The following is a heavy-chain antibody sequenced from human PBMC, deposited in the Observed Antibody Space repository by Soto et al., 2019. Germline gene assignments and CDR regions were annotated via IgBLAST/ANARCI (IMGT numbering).Heavy chain of an antibody. V-gene: IGHV3-21*01. CDR1: GFMFSNYN. CDR3: ARSAGYCTDTSCEKGWFDS. Sequence: VQLVESGGGLVKPGGSLRLSCEGSGFMFSNYNMNWVRQAPGRGLEWVSFISSSSAYKYYEDAVKGRFTISRDNDKNSVYLQMNSLRAEDAGLYYCARSAGYCTDTSCEKGWFDSWGQGTWVTVSS. CDR2: ISSSSAYK. J-gene: IGHJ5*01. D-gene: IGHD2-8*02.